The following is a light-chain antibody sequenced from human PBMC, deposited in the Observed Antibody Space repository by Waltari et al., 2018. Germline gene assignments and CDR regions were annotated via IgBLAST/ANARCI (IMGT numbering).Light chain of an antibody. Sequence: DIQLTQSPSFLSASVGDRVTITCRASQGISSYLAWYQQKPGKAPKLLIYAASTLQSGVPSRFSGSGSWTEFTLTISSLQPEDFATYYCQQLNSYPKGTFGQGTKVEIK. CDR3: QQLNSYPKGT. J-gene: IGKJ1*01. CDR1: QGISSY. CDR2: AAS. V-gene: IGKV1-9*01.